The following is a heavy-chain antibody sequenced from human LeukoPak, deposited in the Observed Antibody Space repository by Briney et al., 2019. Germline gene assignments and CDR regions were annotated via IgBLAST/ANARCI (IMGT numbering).Heavy chain of an antibody. CDR3: ARGYFDWFLDN. V-gene: IGHV4-59*01. Sequence: PSETPSLTCTVSGGAISSYYWTWFRQPPGKGLEWIGYIYYTGSTNYNPSLDSRVTISVDMSKNQVSLNLKYVTAADTAVYYCARGYFDWFLDNWGRGTLVTVSS. CDR2: IYYTGST. D-gene: IGHD3-9*01. CDR1: GGAISSYY. J-gene: IGHJ4*02.